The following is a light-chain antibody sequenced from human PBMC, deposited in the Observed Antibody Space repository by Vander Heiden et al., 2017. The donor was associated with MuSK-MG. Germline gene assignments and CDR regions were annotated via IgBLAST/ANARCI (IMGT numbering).Light chain of an antibody. J-gene: IGKJ4*01. CDR1: QGISRW. CDR2: AAS. CDR3: QQYNSYPLT. Sequence: DIQMTQSPYSLSASVGDRVTITCRASQGISRWLAWYQQKPGKAPKSLIYAASNLQSGVPSRFSGSGSGTDFTLTISSLQPDDFATYYCQQYNSYPLTFGGGTKVEVK. V-gene: IGKV1D-16*01.